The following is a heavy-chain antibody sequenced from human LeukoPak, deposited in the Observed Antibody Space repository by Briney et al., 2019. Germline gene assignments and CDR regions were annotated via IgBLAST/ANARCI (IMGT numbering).Heavy chain of an antibody. J-gene: IGHJ4*02. Sequence: ASVKVSCKASGYNFSSYYIQWVRQDPGQGLEWMGLLNPSRGTTAYAPKFQGRVTMTRDTSSNTVYMGLRGLRSDDTAIYYCARDATRGIGGSYDLDFWGQGSLVTVSS. CDR3: ARDATRGIGGSYDLDF. D-gene: IGHD3-16*01. CDR2: LNPSRGTT. V-gene: IGHV1-46*01. CDR1: GYNFSSYY.